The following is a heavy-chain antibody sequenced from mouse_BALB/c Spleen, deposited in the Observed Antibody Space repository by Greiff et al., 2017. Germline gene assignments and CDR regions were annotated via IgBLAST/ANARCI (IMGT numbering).Heavy chain of an antibody. V-gene: IGHV1S22*01. CDR2: IYPGSGST. D-gene: IGHD2-14*01. CDR3: TRSAYYRYDRYFDV. J-gene: IGHJ1*01. Sequence: LQQPGSELVRPGASVKLSCKASGYTFTSYWMHWVKQRHGQGLEWIGNIYPGSGSTNYDEKFKSKGTLTVDTSSSTAYMHLSSLTSEDSAVYYCTRSAYYRYDRYFDVWGAGTTVTVSS. CDR1: GYTFTSYW.